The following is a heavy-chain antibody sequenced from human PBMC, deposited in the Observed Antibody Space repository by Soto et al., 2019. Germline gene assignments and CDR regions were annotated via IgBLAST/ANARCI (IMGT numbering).Heavy chain of an antibody. Sequence: KTSETLSLTCAVYGGSFSGYYWSWIRQPPGKGLEWIGEINHSGSTNYNPSLKSRVTISVDTSKNQFSLKLSSVTAADTAVYYCARGRLIVDIVATIRVGLDYWGQGTLVTVSS. CDR3: ARGRLIVDIVATIRVGLDY. D-gene: IGHD5-12*01. CDR2: INHSGST. CDR1: GGSFSGYY. J-gene: IGHJ4*02. V-gene: IGHV4-34*01.